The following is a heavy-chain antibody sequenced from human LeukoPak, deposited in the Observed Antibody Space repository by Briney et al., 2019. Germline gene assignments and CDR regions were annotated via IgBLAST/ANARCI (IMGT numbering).Heavy chain of an antibody. CDR3: ARGGYCSGGSCYYFDY. J-gene: IGHJ4*02. D-gene: IGHD2-15*01. CDR2: INHSGST. V-gene: IGHV4-30-2*01. Sequence: SQTLSLTCTASGGSISSGGYYWSWIRQPPGKGLEWIGEINHSGSTNYNPSLKSRVTISVDTSKNQFSLKLSSVTAADTAVYYCARGGYCSGGSCYYFDYWGQGTLVTVSS. CDR1: GGSISSGGYY.